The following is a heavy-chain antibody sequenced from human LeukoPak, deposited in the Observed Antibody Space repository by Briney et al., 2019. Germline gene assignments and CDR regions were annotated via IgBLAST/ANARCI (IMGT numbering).Heavy chain of an antibody. V-gene: IGHV4-39*01. CDR3: ARHAEEYYYGSGSYYKSYYMDV. D-gene: IGHD3-10*01. CDR1: GGSISSSSYY. J-gene: IGHJ6*03. Sequence: SETLSLTCTVSGGSISSSSYYWGWIRQPPGKGLEWIGSIYYSGSTYYNPSLKSRVTISVDTSQNQFSLKLSSVTAADTAVYYCARHAEEYYYGSGSYYKSYYMDVWGKGTTVTVSS. CDR2: IYYSGST.